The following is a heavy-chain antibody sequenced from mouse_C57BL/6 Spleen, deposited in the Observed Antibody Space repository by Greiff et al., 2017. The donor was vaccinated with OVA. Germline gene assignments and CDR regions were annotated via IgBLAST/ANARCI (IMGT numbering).Heavy chain of an antibody. J-gene: IGHJ3*01. D-gene: IGHD2-2*01. Sequence: VKLMESGPGLVAPSQSLSITCTVSGFSLTSYGVDWVRQPPGKGLEWLGVIWGGGSTNYNSALMSRLSISKDNSKSQVFLKMNSLQTDDTAMYYCALTMVTTDGAWFAYWGQGTLVTVSA. V-gene: IGHV2-9*01. CDR2: IWGGGST. CDR1: GFSLTSYG. CDR3: ALTMVTTDGAWFAY.